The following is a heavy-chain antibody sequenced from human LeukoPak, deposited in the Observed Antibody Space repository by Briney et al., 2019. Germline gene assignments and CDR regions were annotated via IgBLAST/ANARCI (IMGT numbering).Heavy chain of an antibody. CDR2: INPNSGGT. CDR3: ARGSAEKDYDSSGFDY. J-gene: IGHJ4*02. D-gene: IGHD3-22*01. Sequence: ASVKVSCKVSGYTLTELSMHWVRPAPGQGLEWMGWINPNSGGTTYAQNFQGRVTMTRDTSISTAYMELTRLRSDDTALYYCARGSAEKDYDSSGFDYWGQGTLVTVSS. CDR1: GYTLTELS. V-gene: IGHV1-2*02.